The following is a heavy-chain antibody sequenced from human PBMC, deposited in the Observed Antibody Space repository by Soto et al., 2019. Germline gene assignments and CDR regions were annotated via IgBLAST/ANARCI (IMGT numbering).Heavy chain of an antibody. Sequence: EVQLVQSGGGLVQPGGSLRLSCAAYGFTFSRNAMHWVRQAPGKGLEYVSGIGSDGIKIYYANSVKDKFTVSRYNSRNSSFLQMGSRTTQDTAVYYSARGDPYTDTLRNDAFDIWGQGTMVTVSS. V-gene: IGHV3-64*01. CDR2: IGSDGIKI. CDR3: ARGDPYTDTLRNDAFDI. CDR1: GFTFSRNA. D-gene: IGHD1-1*01. J-gene: IGHJ3*02.